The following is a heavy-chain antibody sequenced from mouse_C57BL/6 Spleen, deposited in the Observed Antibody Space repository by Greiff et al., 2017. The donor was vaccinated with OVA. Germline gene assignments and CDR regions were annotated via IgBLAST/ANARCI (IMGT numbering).Heavy chain of an antibody. Sequence: EVHLVESGGGLVKPGGSLKLSCAASGFTFSDYGMHWVRQAPEKGLEWVAYISSGRSTIYYADTVKGRFTISRDNAKNTLFLQMTSLRSEDTAMYYCATHYYGRSYSYWYFDVWGTGTTVTVSS. V-gene: IGHV5-17*01. CDR2: ISSGRSTI. D-gene: IGHD1-1*01. J-gene: IGHJ1*03. CDR3: ATHYYGRSYSYWYFDV. CDR1: GFTFSDYG.